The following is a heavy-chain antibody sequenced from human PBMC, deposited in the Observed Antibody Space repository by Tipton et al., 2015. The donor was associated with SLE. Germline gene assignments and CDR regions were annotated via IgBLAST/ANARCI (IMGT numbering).Heavy chain of an antibody. CDR1: GVSISPSRYY. J-gene: IGHJ1*01. Sequence: TLSLTCSVSGVSISPSRYYCGWIRPSPGQGLGWVGSLYAGGRAYFPPSLKRRASISAHAANNHFSLKLNSVTAADTAVYYCATNGLGETYEFFTEYLRHWGQGTLVTVSS. D-gene: IGHD3-3*01. CDR3: ATNGLGETYEFFTEYLRH. V-gene: IGHV4-39*02. CDR2: LYAGGRA.